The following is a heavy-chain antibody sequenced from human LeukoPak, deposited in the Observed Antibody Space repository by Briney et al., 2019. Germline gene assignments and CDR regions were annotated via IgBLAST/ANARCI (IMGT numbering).Heavy chain of an antibody. CDR2: ISGSGANT. V-gene: IGHV3-23*01. J-gene: IGHJ4*02. Sequence: QPGGSLRLSCAASGFTFSSYAMSWVRQAPGKGLEWVSAISGSGANTYFADSVKGRFTISRDNPKNTLYLQMNSLRAEDTAIYYCAKNSRYSGYDWGQGTLVTVSS. D-gene: IGHD5-12*01. CDR1: GFTFSSYA. CDR3: AKNSRYSGYD.